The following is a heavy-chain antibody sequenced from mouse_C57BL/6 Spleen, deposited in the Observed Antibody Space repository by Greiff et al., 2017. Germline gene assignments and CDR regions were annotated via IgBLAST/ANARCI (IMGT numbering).Heavy chain of an antibody. CDR2: ISSGSSTI. Sequence: EVKLMESGGGLVKPGGSLKLSCAASGFTFSDYGMHWVRQAPEKGLEWVAYISSGSSTIYYAATVKGRFTISRDNAKNTLCLQMTSLRSVDTAMYYCATNCDDAMDYWGQGTSVTVSS. V-gene: IGHV5-17*01. CDR3: ATNCDDAMDY. D-gene: IGHD4-1*01. CDR1: GFTFSDYG. J-gene: IGHJ4*01.